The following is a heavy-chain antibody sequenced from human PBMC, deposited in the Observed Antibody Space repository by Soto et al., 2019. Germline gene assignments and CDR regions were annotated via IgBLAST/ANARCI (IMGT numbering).Heavy chain of an antibody. J-gene: IGHJ4*02. D-gene: IGHD3-22*01. V-gene: IGHV3-66*01. CDR2: IYSGGST. CDR1: GFTVSSNY. CDR3: ARGPVVVITYFDY. Sequence: EVQLVESGGGLVQPGGSLRLSCAASGFTVSSNYMSWVRQAPGKGLEWVSVIYSGGSTYYADSVKGRFTISRDNSKNTLYLQMTSLRAEDTAVYYCARGPVVVITYFDYWGQGTLVTVSS.